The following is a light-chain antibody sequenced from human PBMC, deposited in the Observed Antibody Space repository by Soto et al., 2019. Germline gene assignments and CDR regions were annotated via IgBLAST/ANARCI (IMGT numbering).Light chain of an antibody. CDR1: QSISSW. CDR3: QQYNSVWT. V-gene: IGKV1-5*03. Sequence: DIQMTQSPSTLSASVGDRVTITCRASQSISSWLAWYQQKPGKAPKLLIYKASSLESGVPSRFSGSGSGTEFTLTISSLQPDDFATYYCQQYNSVWTFXQWTKVDIK. J-gene: IGKJ1*01. CDR2: KAS.